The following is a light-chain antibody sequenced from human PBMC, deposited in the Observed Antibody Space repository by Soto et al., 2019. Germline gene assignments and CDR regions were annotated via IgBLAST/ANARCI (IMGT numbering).Light chain of an antibody. CDR3: QQYITYPWT. CDR1: QSISSW. J-gene: IGKJ1*01. CDR2: KAS. V-gene: IGKV1-5*03. Sequence: DIQMTQSPSTLSASVGDRVTITCRASQSISSWLAWYQQKPGKPPKLLIYKASSLESGVPSRFSGSESGTGFTLTISSLQPDDFATYYCQQYITYPWTFGQGTKVEIK.